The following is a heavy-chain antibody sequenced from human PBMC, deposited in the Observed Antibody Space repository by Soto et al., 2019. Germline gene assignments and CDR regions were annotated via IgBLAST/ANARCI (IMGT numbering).Heavy chain of an antibody. V-gene: IGHV1-46*01. CDR2: INPSGGST. Sequence: ASVKGSCKASGYIFTNHYIHWVRQAPGQGLEWMGIINPSGGSTNYLQKFQGRITMTRNTSISTAYMELSSLRSEDTAVYYCARGRAPEDYIWGSYRLFDYWGQGTLVTVSS. D-gene: IGHD3-16*02. CDR3: ARGRAPEDYIWGSYRLFDY. J-gene: IGHJ4*02. CDR1: GYIFTNHY.